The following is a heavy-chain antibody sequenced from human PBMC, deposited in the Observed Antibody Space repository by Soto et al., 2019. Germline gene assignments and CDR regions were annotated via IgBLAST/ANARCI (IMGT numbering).Heavy chain of an antibody. Sequence: GESLKISCKGSGYSFAGYWITWVRQKPGKGLEWMGRIDPSDSQTYYSPSFRGHVTISVTKSITIVFLQWSSLRASDTAMYYCARQIYDSDTGPNFQYYFDSWGQGTPVTVSS. CDR3: ARQIYDSDTGPNFQYYFDS. CDR1: GYSFAGYW. CDR2: IDPSDSQT. V-gene: IGHV5-10-1*01. D-gene: IGHD3-22*01. J-gene: IGHJ4*02.